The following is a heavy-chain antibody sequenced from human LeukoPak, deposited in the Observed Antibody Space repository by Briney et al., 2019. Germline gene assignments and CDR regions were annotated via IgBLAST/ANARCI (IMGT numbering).Heavy chain of an antibody. CDR1: GYTFTSYY. D-gene: IGHD3-10*01. Sequence: ASVKVSFKASGYTFTSYYMHWVRQAPGQGLEWMGIINPSGGSTSYAQKFQGRVTMTRDTSTSTVYMELSSLRSEDTAVYYCARVGSSSGSYVDAFDIWGQGTMVTVSS. CDR3: ARVGSSSGSYVDAFDI. CDR2: INPSGGST. V-gene: IGHV1-46*01. J-gene: IGHJ3*02.